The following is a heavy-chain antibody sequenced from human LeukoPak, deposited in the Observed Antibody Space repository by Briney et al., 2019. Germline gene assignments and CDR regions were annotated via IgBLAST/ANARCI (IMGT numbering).Heavy chain of an antibody. CDR1: GFTFSSYA. CDR2: ISYDGSNK. V-gene: IGHV3-30*04. D-gene: IGHD1-1*01. CDR3: ARDHIWNLDY. J-gene: IGHJ4*02. Sequence: GGSLRLSCAASGFTFSSYAMHRVRQAPGKGLEWVAVISYDGSNKYYADSVKGRFTISRDNSKNTLYLQMNSLRAEDTAVYYCARDHIWNLDYWGQGTLVTVSS.